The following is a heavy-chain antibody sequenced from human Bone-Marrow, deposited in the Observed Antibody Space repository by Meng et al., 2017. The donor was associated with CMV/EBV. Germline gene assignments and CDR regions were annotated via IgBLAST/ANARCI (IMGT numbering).Heavy chain of an antibody. CDR3: ARERGGYSHDAFDI. CDR2: IYYSGTS. CDR1: GDYIRVSSRY. J-gene: IGHJ3*02. V-gene: IGHV4-39*07. Sequence: SGDYIRVSSRYWGWIRQPPGKGLEWIGSIYYSGTSYYNESLKSRVTMSVDTSKNQFSLKLNSVTAADSAVYYCARERGGYSHDAFDIWGRGTLVTVSS. D-gene: IGHD1-26*01.